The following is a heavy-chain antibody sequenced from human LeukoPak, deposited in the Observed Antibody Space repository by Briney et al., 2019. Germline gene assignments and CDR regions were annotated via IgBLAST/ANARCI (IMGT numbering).Heavy chain of an antibody. J-gene: IGHJ4*02. CDR2: IIHSGST. V-gene: IGHV4-34*12. CDR1: GVSFSGYY. D-gene: IGHD6-6*01. CDR3: AGYSGSPRYFDY. Sequence: PSETLSLTCAVYGVSFSGYYWSWLRQTPGKGLEWIGEIIHSGSTNYSPSLKSRVTISLDAAKSQFSLRLTSVTAADTAVYYCAGYSGSPRYFDYWGQGTLVTVSS.